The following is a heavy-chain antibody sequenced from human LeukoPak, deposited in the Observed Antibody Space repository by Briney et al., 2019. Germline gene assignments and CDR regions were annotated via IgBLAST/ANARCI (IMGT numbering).Heavy chain of an antibody. CDR1: GGSFSGYY. Sequence: SETLSLTCAVYGGSFSGYYWSWIRQPPGKGLEWIGEINHSGSTNYNPSLKSRVTISVDTSKNQFSLKLSSVTAADTAVYYCASEITEYCSGGSCSGPDYWDQGTLVTVSS. V-gene: IGHV4-34*01. CDR2: INHSGST. J-gene: IGHJ4*02. D-gene: IGHD2-15*01. CDR3: ASEITEYCSGGSCSGPDY.